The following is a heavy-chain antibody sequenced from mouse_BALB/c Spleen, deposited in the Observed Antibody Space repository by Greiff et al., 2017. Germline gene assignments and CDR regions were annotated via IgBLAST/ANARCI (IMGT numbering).Heavy chain of an antibody. D-gene: IGHD2-3*01. J-gene: IGHJ2*01. CDR1: GYSITSDYA. Sequence: EVKLVESGPGLVKPSQSLSLTCTVTGYSITSDYAWNWIRQFPGNKLEWMGYISYSGSTSYNPSLKSRIPITRDTSKNQFFLQLNSVTTEDTATYYCARSDGYYDYWGQGTTLTVSS. CDR3: ARSDGYYDY. V-gene: IGHV3-2*02. CDR2: ISYSGST.